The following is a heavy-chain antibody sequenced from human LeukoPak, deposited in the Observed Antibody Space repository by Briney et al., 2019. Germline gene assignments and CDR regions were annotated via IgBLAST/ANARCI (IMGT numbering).Heavy chain of an antibody. J-gene: IGHJ4*02. D-gene: IGHD3-9*01. CDR1: GGTFSSYA. CDR3: ARLYDILTGYFDY. Sequence: ASVKVSCKASGGTFSSYAISWVRQAPVQGLEWMGGIIPIFCTANYAQKFQGRVTITADESTSTAYMELSSLRSEDTAVYYCARLYDILTGYFDYWGQGTLVTVSS. CDR2: IIPIFCTA. V-gene: IGHV1-69*13.